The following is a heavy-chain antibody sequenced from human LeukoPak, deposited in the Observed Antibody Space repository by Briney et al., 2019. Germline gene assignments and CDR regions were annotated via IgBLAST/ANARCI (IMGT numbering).Heavy chain of an antibody. CDR2: IYYSGST. CDR3: AGGYYEGNY. J-gene: IGHJ4*02. Sequence: SETLSLTCTVSRGSITSYYLSWIRQPPGKGLEWIGYIYYSGSTNYNPSLKSRVTISVDTSKNQFSLKLSSVTAADTAVYYCAGGYYEGNYWGQGTLVTVSS. V-gene: IGHV4-59*08. D-gene: IGHD3-22*01. CDR1: RGSITSYY.